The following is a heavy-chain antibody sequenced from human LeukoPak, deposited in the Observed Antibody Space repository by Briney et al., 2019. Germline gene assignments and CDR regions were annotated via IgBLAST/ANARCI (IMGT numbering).Heavy chain of an antibody. V-gene: IGHV1-2*02. D-gene: IGHD4-11*01. CDR1: GYTFTDYY. J-gene: IGHJ4*02. Sequence: ASVKVSCKTSGYTFTDYYIHWVRQDPGQGLEWMGWINPNSGETNSAQKFQGRVTMTGDTSISTAYMELRRATSDDTAVYYCARDRDYSNTERGFDYWGQGTLVTVSS. CDR3: ARDRDYSNTERGFDY. CDR2: INPNSGET.